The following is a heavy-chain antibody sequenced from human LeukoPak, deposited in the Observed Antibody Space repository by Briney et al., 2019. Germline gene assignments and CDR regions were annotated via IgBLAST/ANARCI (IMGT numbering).Heavy chain of an antibody. J-gene: IGHJ4*02. CDR1: GGSISSYY. D-gene: IGHD3-22*01. CDR2: ISYSGST. Sequence: SETLSLTCTVSGGSISSYYWNWIRQPPGKGLEWIGYISYSGSTNYNPSLKSRVTISVDTSKNQFSLKLSSVTAADTAVYYCASTRTYYYDSSGYYLGYWGQGTLVTVSS. CDR3: ASTRTYYYDSSGYYLGY. V-gene: IGHV4-59*01.